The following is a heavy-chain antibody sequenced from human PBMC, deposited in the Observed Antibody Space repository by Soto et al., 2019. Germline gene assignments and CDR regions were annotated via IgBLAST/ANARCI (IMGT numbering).Heavy chain of an antibody. CDR1: GGSISSGDYY. CDR3: ARERNSGYVDY. J-gene: IGHJ4*02. CDR2: IYYSGST. Sequence: SETLSLTCTVSGGSISSGDYYWSWIRQPPGKGLEWIGYIYYSGSTYYNPSLKSRVTISVDTSKNQFSLKLSSVTAADTAVYYCARERNSGYVDYWGQGTQVTVSS. D-gene: IGHD1-26*01. V-gene: IGHV4-30-4*01.